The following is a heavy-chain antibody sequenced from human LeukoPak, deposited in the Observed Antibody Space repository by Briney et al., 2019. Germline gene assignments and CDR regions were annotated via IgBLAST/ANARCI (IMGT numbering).Heavy chain of an antibody. J-gene: IGHJ4*02. V-gene: IGHV3-23*01. CDR3: AKDRGVTDY. CDR2: IGSGGNT. CDR1: GFTFNNYA. D-gene: IGHD2-21*02. Sequence: GGSLRLSCSASGFTFNNYAMTWVRQAPGKGLEWVSTIGSGGNTYYADAVKGRFTISRDSSKNTLYLQMISLRAEDTAVYYCAKDRGVTDYWGQGTLVTVSS.